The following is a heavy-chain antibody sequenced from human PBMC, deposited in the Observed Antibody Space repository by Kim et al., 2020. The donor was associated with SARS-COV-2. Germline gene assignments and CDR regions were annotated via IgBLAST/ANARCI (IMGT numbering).Heavy chain of an antibody. CDR2: INHSGST. V-gene: IGHV4-34*01. Sequence: SETLSLTCAVYGGSFSGYYWSWIRQPPGKGLEWIGEINHSGSTNYNPSLKSRVTISVDTSKNQFSLKLSSVTAADTAVYYCARIYGPDIVVVPAASPDAFDIWGQGTMVTVSS. J-gene: IGHJ3*02. CDR1: GGSFSGYY. CDR3: ARIYGPDIVVVPAASPDAFDI. D-gene: IGHD2-2*01.